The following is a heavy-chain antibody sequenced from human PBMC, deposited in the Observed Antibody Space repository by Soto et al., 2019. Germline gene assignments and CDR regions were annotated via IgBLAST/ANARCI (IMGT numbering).Heavy chain of an antibody. J-gene: IGHJ4*02. CDR3: ATELGENPASPFDA. CDR1: GVTFSSEA. Sequence: QVQLVQSGADVKKPGSSVKVSCQASGVTFSSEALGWVRQAPGQGLGWVGGIIPLFGTASYAQKFQGRVTITADESTSTVYMELSSLRSDVTAVYFCATELGENPASPFDAWGQGTLVTVSS. V-gene: IGHV1-69*01. CDR2: IIPLFGTA. D-gene: IGHD3-10*01.